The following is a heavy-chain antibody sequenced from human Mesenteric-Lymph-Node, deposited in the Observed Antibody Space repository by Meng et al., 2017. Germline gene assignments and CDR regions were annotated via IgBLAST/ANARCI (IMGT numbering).Heavy chain of an antibody. D-gene: IGHD5-24*01. J-gene: IGHJ4*02. V-gene: IGHV3-21*01. Sequence: GESLKISCAASGFTFSSYSMNWVRQAPGKGLEWVSSISSSSSYIYYADSVKGRFTISRDNAKNSLYLQMNSLRAEDTAVYYCAVGDGEETDYWGQGTLVTGS. CDR2: ISSSSSYI. CDR3: AVGDGEETDY. CDR1: GFTFSSYS.